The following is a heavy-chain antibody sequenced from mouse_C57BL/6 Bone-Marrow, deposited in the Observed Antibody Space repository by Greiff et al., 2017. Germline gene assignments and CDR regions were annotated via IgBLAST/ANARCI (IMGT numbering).Heavy chain of an antibody. CDR2: IDPANGNT. D-gene: IGHD2-3*01. CDR1: GFNITNTY. CDR3: AVYDGYFDY. Sequence: EVQLQESVAELVRPGASVKLSCTASGFNITNTYMPWVKQRPEQGLEWIGRIDPANGNTKYAPKFQGKATITADTSSNTAYLQLSILTSEYTAIYYCAVYDGYFDYWGQGTTLTVSS. V-gene: IGHV14-3*01. J-gene: IGHJ2*01.